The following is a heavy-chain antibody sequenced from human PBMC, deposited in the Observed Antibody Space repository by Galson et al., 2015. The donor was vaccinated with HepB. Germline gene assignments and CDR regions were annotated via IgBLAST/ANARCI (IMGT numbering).Heavy chain of an antibody. CDR1: GFTVSSNY. Sequence: SLRLSCAASGFTVSSNYMSWVRQAPGKGLEWVSVIYSGGSTYYADSVKGRFTISRDNSKNTLYLQMNSLRAEDTAVYYCARVIFNRAAGGYFDYWGQGTLVTVSS. CDR2: IYSGGST. D-gene: IGHD6-13*01. CDR3: ARVIFNRAAGGYFDY. J-gene: IGHJ4*02. V-gene: IGHV3-66*01.